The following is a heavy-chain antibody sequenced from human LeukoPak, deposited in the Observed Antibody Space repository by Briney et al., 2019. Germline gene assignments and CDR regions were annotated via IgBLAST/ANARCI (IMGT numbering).Heavy chain of an antibody. J-gene: IGHJ3*02. D-gene: IGHD3-3*01. V-gene: IGHV4-39*01. Sequence: SETLSLTCTVSGGSISSSSYYWGWIRQPPGNGLEWIGSIYYSGSTYYTPSLKSRVSTSVYTSKNQFSLKLSSVTVADTAVYYCARGDYDFWSYWDAFDIWGQGTMVTVSS. CDR1: GGSISSSSYY. CDR3: ARGDYDFWSYWDAFDI. CDR2: IYYSGST.